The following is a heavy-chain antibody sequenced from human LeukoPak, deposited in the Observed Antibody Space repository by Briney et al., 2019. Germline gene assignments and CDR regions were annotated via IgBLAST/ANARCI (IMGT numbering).Heavy chain of an antibody. CDR1: GFTFSSYW. J-gene: IGHJ4*02. CDR3: VREITGGYFDY. V-gene: IGHV3-7*01. Sequence: GGSLRLSCAASGFTFSSYWMSWVRQAPGKGLEWVANIKQDGSEKYYVDSVKGRFTISRDNAKNSLYLQMNSLRAVDTAVYYCVREITGGYFDYWGQGTLVTASS. D-gene: IGHD2-15*01. CDR2: IKQDGSEK.